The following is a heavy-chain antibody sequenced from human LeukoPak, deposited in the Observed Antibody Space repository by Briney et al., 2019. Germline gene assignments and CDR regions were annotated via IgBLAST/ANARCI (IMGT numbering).Heavy chain of an antibody. D-gene: IGHD1-1*01. CDR3: TGWKNY. CDR2: IKSKTDGETT. J-gene: IGHJ4*02. Sequence: GGSLRLSCAASGLTFNNAWMNWVRQAPGKGLEWVGRIKSKTDGETTDYAAFVIGRFTISRDDSKNTLYLQMNSLKAEDTAVYYCTGWKNYWGQGTLVTVSS. V-gene: IGHV3-15*07. CDR1: GLTFNNAW.